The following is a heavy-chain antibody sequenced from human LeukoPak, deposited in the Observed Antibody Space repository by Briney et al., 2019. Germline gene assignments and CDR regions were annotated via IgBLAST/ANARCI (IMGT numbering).Heavy chain of an antibody. J-gene: IGHJ4*02. V-gene: IGHV4-61*08. CDR2: IFHRGST. CDR1: GGSISSGDYY. CDR3: ARSALGDYSFDY. Sequence: SQTLSLTCTVSGGSISSGDYYWGWIRQPPGKGLEWIGYIFHRGSTNSNPSLKSRVTISVGTSKNQFSLKLSSVTAADTAVYYCARSALGDYSFDYWGQGTLVTVSS. D-gene: IGHD3-16*01.